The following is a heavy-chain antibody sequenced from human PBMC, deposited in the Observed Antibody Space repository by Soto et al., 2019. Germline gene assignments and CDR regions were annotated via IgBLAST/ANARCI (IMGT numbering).Heavy chain of an antibody. J-gene: IGHJ1*01. V-gene: IGHV3-30-3*01. CDR2: ISYDGSNK. D-gene: IGHD4-17*01. CDR3: ARDLSYGGPGLAEYFQH. CDR1: GFTFSSYA. Sequence: PGGSLRLSCAASGFTFSSYAMHWVRQAPGKGLEWVAVISYDGSNKYYADSVKGRFTISRDNSKNTLYLQMNSLRAEDTAVYYCARDLSYGGPGLAEYFQHWGQGTLVTVSS.